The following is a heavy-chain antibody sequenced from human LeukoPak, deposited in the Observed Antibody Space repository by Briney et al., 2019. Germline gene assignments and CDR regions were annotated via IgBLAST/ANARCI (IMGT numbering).Heavy chain of an antibody. J-gene: IGHJ4*02. CDR2: FDRDGTST. CDR1: GFTVSSCC. V-gene: IGHV3-74*01. CDR3: ATSPTIKGGFDS. D-gene: IGHD4/OR15-4a*01. Sequence: GGSLRLSCAGSGFTVSSCCMHCVRQAPGKELVWVSRFDRDGTSTSYADSVKGRFTISRDVEMNNPYLQMNSPRAEHTAVYYCATSPTIKGGFDSWGQGTLVTVSS.